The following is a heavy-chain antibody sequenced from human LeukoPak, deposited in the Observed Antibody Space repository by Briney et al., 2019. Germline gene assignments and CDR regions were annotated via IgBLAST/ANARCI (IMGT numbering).Heavy chain of an antibody. CDR3: AREGGMATIDDHYYFDY. V-gene: IGHV1-69*04. Sequence: GASVKVSCKASGGTFSSYAISWVRPAPGQGLEWMGRIIPILGIANYAQKFQGRVTITADKSTSTAYMELSSLRSEDTAVYYCAREGGMATIDDHYYFDYWGQGTLVTVSS. CDR1: GGTFSSYA. CDR2: IIPILGIA. J-gene: IGHJ4*02. D-gene: IGHD5-12*01.